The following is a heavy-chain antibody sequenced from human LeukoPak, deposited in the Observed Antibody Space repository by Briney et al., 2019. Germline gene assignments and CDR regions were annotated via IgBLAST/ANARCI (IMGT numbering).Heavy chain of an antibody. J-gene: IGHJ4*02. Sequence: ASGKVSCKASGYTFTSYYMHWVRQAPGQGLEWMGIINPSGGSTSYAQKFQGRVTMTRDMSTSTVYMELSSLRSEDTAVYYCARAMGIAAPFDYWGQGTLVTVSS. CDR2: INPSGGST. V-gene: IGHV1-46*01. CDR1: GYTFTSYY. CDR3: ARAMGIAAPFDY. D-gene: IGHD6-13*01.